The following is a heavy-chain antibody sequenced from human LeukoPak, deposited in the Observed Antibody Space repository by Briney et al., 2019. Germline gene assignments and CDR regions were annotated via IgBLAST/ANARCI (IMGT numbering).Heavy chain of an antibody. CDR3: AREAGYGDYGWFDP. CDR2: INPNSGGT. D-gene: IGHD4-17*01. Sequence: ASVKVSCKASGYTFTGYYMHWVRQAPGQGLEWMGWINPNSGGTNYAQKFQGRVTMTRDTSISTAYMELSRLRSDDTAVYYCAREAGYGDYGWFDPWGQGTLVTVSS. V-gene: IGHV1-2*02. CDR1: GYTFTGYY. J-gene: IGHJ5*02.